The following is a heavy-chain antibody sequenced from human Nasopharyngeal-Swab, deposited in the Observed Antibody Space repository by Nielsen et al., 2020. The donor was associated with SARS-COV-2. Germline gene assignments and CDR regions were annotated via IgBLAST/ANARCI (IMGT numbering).Heavy chain of an antibody. D-gene: IGHD3-22*01. CDR3: ARLPNYDLDY. V-gene: IGHV4-59*08. CDR1: GGSISSYY. J-gene: IGHJ4*02. Sequence: SETLPLTCTVSGGSISSYYWSWIRQPPGKGLEWIGYIYYSGSTNYNPSLKSRVTISVDTSKNQFSLKLSSVTAADTAVYYCARLPNYDLDYWGQGTLVTVSS. CDR2: IYYSGST.